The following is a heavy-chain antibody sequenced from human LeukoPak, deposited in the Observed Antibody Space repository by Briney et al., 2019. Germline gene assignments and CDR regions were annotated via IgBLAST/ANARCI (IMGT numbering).Heavy chain of an antibody. Sequence: GGSLRLSCAAPGFSFSSYAMSWVRQAPGKGLEWVSSISGSGDNTYYAESVKGRFTISRDNSKNTLFLQMNSLRAEDTAVFYCVKRSGYTTGWFFDFWGQGTLVTVSS. CDR3: VKRSGYTTGWFFDF. J-gene: IGHJ4*02. CDR1: GFSFSSYA. CDR2: ISGSGDNT. D-gene: IGHD6-19*01. V-gene: IGHV3-23*01.